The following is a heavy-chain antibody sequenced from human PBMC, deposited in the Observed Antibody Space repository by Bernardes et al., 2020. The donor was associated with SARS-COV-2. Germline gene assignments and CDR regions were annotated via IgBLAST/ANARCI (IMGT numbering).Heavy chain of an antibody. CDR2: AIMDGTVK. CDR1: GFNFGAYY. D-gene: IGHD3-10*01. CDR3: ARDVGASGSLDY. Sequence: GSLSLSCVGSGFNFGAYYISWVRQAPGKGLEWVGDAIMDGTVKYFVDSVKGRFTISRDNAKNSLYLQMNSLRPEDAALYYCARDVGASGSLDYWGQGTLVTVSS. J-gene: IGHJ4*02. V-gene: IGHV3-7*03.